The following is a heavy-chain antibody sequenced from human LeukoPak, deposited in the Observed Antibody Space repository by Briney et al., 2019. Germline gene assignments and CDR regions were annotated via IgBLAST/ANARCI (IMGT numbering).Heavy chain of an antibody. V-gene: IGHV3-21*01. CDR3: ARDPTVHYDFWSGYGYWFAR. J-gene: IGHJ5*02. CDR2: ISSSSSYI. Sequence: GGSLRLSCAASGFTFSSYSMNWVRQAPGKGLEWVSSISSSSSYIYYADSVKGRFTISRDNAKNSLYMQRNSLRAEDTAVYYCARDPTVHYDFWSGYGYWFARWGQGTLVTVSS. CDR1: GFTFSSYS. D-gene: IGHD3-3*01.